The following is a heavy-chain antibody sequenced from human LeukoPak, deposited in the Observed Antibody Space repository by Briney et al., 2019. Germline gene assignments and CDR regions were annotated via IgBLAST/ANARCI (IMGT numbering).Heavy chain of an antibody. Sequence: GASVKVSCKASGYTFTGYYMHWVRQAPGQGLEWMGWINPNSGDTNYAQKFQGRVTMTRDTSISTAYVELTSLRSDDTAVYYCARDQFEWELPDAFDIWGQGTMVTVSS. CDR1: GYTFTGYY. V-gene: IGHV1-2*02. CDR3: ARDQFEWELPDAFDI. J-gene: IGHJ3*02. CDR2: INPNSGDT. D-gene: IGHD1-26*01.